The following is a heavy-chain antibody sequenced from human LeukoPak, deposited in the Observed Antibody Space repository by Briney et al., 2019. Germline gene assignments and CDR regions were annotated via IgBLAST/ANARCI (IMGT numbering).Heavy chain of an antibody. J-gene: IGHJ4*02. CDR3: ARGPHWDPHFDY. Sequence: EASVKVSCKASGFTFTAYHMHWVRQAPGQGLEWMGWINPNSGGTNYAQKSQGRVTMTRDTSISTAYMELSGLRSDDTAVYYCARGPHWDPHFDYWGQGTLVTVSS. CDR2: INPNSGGT. CDR1: GFTFTAYH. D-gene: IGHD7-27*01. V-gene: IGHV1-2*02.